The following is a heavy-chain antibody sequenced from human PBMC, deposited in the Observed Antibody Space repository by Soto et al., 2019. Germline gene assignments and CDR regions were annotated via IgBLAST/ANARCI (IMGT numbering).Heavy chain of an antibody. J-gene: IGHJ6*02. CDR2: ISYDGSNK. CDR3: ARAGYSSGWYYYYGMDV. CDR1: GFTFGSYA. Sequence: GGSLRLSCAASGFTFGSYAMHWVRQAPGKGLEWVAVISYDGSNKYYADSVKGRFTISRDNSKNTLYLQMNSLRAEDTAVYYCARAGYSSGWYYYYGMDVWGQGTTVTVSS. V-gene: IGHV3-30-3*01. D-gene: IGHD6-19*01.